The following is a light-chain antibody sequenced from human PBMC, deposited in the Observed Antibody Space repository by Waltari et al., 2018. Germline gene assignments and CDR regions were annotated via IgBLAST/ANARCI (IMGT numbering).Light chain of an antibody. CDR2: DVR. CDR1: SSDVGTYNY. CDR3: SSYISSSTLEL. J-gene: IGLJ2*01. V-gene: IGLV2-14*03. Sequence: QSALTQPASVSGSPGQSITISCTGTSSDVGTYNYVSWYQQHPGKAPKLMLFDVRIRPSGVSNRFPGSKSGNTASLTISGLQAEDEADYYCSSYISSSTLELFGGGTSLTVL.